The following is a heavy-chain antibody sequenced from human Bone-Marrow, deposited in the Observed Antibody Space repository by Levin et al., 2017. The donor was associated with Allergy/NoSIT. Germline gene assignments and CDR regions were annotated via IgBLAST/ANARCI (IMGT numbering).Heavy chain of an antibody. CDR1: GFTFSSYA. V-gene: IGHV3-48*02. Sequence: LSLTCAASGFTFSSYAMNWVRQAPGKGLEWVSYISSGSYILSYTDSVKGRFTISRDNAKNSLYLQMNSLRDEDTAVYYCASAVLTGNYRADYWGQGTLVTVSS. CDR3: ASAVLTGNYRADY. J-gene: IGHJ4*02. CDR2: ISSGSYIL. D-gene: IGHD3-9*01.